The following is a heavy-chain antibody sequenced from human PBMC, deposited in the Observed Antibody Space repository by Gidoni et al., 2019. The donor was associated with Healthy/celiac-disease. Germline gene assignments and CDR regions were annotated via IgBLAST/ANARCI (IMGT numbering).Heavy chain of an antibody. CDR1: GFTFSSYG. CDR2: ISYDGSNK. CDR3: AKGRYSSSWIDY. Sequence: VQLVESGGGVVQPGRSLRLSCAASGFTFSSYGMHWVRHAPGKGLEWVAVISYDGSNKYYADSGKGRFTISRDNYKNTLYLQMTSLRAEDTSVYYCAKGRYSSSWIDYWGQGTLVTVSS. J-gene: IGHJ4*02. D-gene: IGHD6-13*01. V-gene: IGHV3-30*18.